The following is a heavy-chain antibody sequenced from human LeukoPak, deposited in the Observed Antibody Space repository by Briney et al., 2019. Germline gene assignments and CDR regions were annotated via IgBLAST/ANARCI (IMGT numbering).Heavy chain of an antibody. Sequence: PGRSLRLSCAASGFTFSSYGMHWVRQAPGKGLEWVAVILYDVSNKYYADSVKGRFTISRDNSKNTLYLQMHSLRAEDTAVYYCAKGGHWPNPYDGMDLWGKGTTVTVSS. CDR1: GFTFSSYG. CDR2: ILYDVSNK. V-gene: IGHV3-30*18. J-gene: IGHJ6*04. CDR3: AKGGHWPNPYDGMDL.